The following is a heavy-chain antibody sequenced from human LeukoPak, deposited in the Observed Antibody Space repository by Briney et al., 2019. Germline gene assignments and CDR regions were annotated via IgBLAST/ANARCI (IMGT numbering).Heavy chain of an antibody. CDR3: SQRLGSSNLIGNWFDP. J-gene: IGHJ5*02. V-gene: IGHV4-39*01. CDR1: GGSISSSSHS. D-gene: IGHD6-13*01. Sequence: PSETLSLTCTVSGGSISSSSHSWGWIRQPPGKGLEWTGSIYYTGTTYYNPSLKSRVTISVDTSKNQFSLKLSSVTAADTAVYFWSQRLGSSNLIGNWFDPWGQGTLVTVSS. CDR2: IYYTGTT.